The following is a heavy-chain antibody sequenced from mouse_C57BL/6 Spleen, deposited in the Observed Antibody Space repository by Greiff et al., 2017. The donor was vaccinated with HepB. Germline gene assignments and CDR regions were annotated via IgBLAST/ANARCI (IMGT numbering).Heavy chain of an antibody. Sequence: QVQLKESGPELVKPGASVKISCKASGYAFSSSWMNWVKQRPGKGLEWIGRIYPGDGDTNYNGKFKGKATLTADKSSSTAYMQLSSLTSEDSAVYCCAIGTYDQRWYFDVWGTGTTVTVSS. V-gene: IGHV1-82*01. J-gene: IGHJ1*03. D-gene: IGHD2-3*01. CDR2: IYPGDGDT. CDR1: GYAFSSSW. CDR3: AIGTYDQRWYFDV.